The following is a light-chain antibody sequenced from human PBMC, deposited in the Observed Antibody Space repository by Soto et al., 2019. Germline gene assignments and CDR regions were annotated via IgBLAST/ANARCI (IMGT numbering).Light chain of an antibody. Sequence: QSALTQPPSVSGSPGQSVTISCTGTGSDFGRYNRVSWYQHTPGTAPKLLIYEVTNQPSGVPDRFSGSRSGNTASLTISGLQAEDDADYYCSSFTTSDTWVLGGGTKLTVL. CDR2: EVT. V-gene: IGLV2-18*02. CDR1: GSDFGRYNR. J-gene: IGLJ3*02. CDR3: SSFTTSDTWV.